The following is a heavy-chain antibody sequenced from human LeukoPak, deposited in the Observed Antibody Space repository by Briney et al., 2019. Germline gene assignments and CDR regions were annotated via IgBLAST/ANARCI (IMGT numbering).Heavy chain of an antibody. CDR2: IDYSGST. Sequence: SETLSLTCTVSGGSISSSSYYWGWIRQPPGKGLEWIGSIDYSGSTYYNPSLKSRVTISVATSKYQFSLKLRSVTAAETAVSYCARSIAAAAGDWFDPWGQGTLGTVSS. V-gene: IGHV4-39*01. CDR1: GGSISSSSYY. J-gene: IGHJ5*02. CDR3: ARSIAAAAGDWFDP. D-gene: IGHD6-13*01.